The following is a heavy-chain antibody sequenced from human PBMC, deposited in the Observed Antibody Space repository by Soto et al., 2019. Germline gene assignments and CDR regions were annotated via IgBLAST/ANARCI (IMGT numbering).Heavy chain of an antibody. CDR1: GGSISSGGYY. D-gene: IGHD4-17*01. V-gene: IGHV4-31*03. CDR2: IYYSGST. Sequence: RSLTCTVSGGSISSGGYYWSWIRQHPGKGLEWIGYIYYSGSTYYNPSLKSRVTISVDTSKNQFSLKLSSVTAADTAVYYCAREPATVPLGAFDIWGQGTMVTVSS. CDR3: AREPATVPLGAFDI. J-gene: IGHJ3*02.